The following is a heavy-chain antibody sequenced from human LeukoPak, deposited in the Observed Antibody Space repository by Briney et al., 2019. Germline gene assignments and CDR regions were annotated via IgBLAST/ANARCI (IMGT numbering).Heavy chain of an antibody. CDR1: GGSISSSSYY. CDR2: IYYSGST. CDR3: ARGRIVVVPAAGGYYMDV. V-gene: IGHV4-39*07. D-gene: IGHD2-2*01. Sequence: PSETLSLTCTVSGGSISSSSYYWGWIRQPPGKGLEWIGSIYYSGSTYYNPSLKSRVTISVDTSKNEFSLKLSSVTAADTAVYYCARGRIVVVPAAGGYYMDVWGKGTTVTVSS. J-gene: IGHJ6*03.